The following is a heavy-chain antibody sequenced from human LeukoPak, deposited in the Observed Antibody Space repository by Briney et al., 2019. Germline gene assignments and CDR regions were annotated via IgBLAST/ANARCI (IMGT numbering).Heavy chain of an antibody. V-gene: IGHV4-59*01. CDR2: IYYSGST. CDR3: ARGYCSGGSFPLFDY. J-gene: IGHJ4*02. D-gene: IGHD2-15*01. CDR1: GGSISSYY. Sequence: SETLSLTCTVSGGSISSYYWSWIRQPPGKGLEWIGYIYYSGSTNYNPSLKSRVTISVDTSKNQFSLKLSSVTAADTAVYYCARGYCSGGSFPLFDYWGQGTLVTVSS.